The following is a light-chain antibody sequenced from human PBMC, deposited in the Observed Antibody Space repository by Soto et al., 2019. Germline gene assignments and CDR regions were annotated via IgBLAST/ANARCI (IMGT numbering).Light chain of an antibody. J-gene: IGLJ2*01. V-gene: IGLV2-14*01. Sequence: QSVLTQPASVSGSPGQSITISCTGTSSDVGGYNFVSWYQQHPGKAPKLIIFDVTNRPPGVSNRFSGSKSGNTASLTISGLQAEDDADYYCTSYTSSDTGVFGGGTQLTVL. CDR2: DVT. CDR3: TSYTSSDTGV. CDR1: SSDVGGYNF.